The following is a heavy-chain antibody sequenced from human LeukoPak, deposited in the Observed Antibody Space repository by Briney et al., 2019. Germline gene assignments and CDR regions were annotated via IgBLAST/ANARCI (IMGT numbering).Heavy chain of an antibody. Sequence: SETLSLTCAVYGGSFSGYYWSWIRQPPGKGLEWIGEINHSGSTNYNPSLKSRVTISVDTSKNQFSLKLSSVTAADTAVYYCARVGIDYSGNIIKYYFDYWGQGTLVTVSS. J-gene: IGHJ4*02. CDR1: GGSFSGYY. V-gene: IGHV4-34*01. CDR2: INHSGST. CDR3: ARVGIDYSGNIIKYYFDY. D-gene: IGHD4-23*01.